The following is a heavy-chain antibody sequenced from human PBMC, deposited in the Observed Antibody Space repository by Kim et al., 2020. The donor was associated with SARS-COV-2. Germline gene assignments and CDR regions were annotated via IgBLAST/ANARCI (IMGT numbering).Heavy chain of an antibody. D-gene: IGHD6-13*01. J-gene: IGHJ4*02. Sequence: GGSLRLSCAASGFTFSSYSMNWVRQAPGKGLEWVSSISSSSSYIYYADSVKGRFTISRDNAKNSLYLQMNSRRAEDTAVYYCARDHGSSWYFGNYFDYWGKGTLVTVSS. V-gene: IGHV3-21*01. CDR3: ARDHGSSWYFGNYFDY. CDR2: ISSSSSYI. CDR1: GFTFSSYS.